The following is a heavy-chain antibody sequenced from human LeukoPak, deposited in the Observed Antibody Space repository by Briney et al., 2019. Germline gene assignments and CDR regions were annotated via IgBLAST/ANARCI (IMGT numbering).Heavy chain of an antibody. V-gene: IGHV3-21*01. J-gene: IGHJ4*02. Sequence: GGSLRLSCAASGFTFSSYSMNWVRQAPGKGLEWVSSISSSSSYIYYADSVKGRFTISRDNAKNSLYLQMNSLRAEDTAVYYCASLRDYCSGGSCFDYWGQGTLVTVSS. D-gene: IGHD2-15*01. CDR2: ISSSSSYI. CDR1: GFTFSSYS. CDR3: ASLRDYCSGGSCFDY.